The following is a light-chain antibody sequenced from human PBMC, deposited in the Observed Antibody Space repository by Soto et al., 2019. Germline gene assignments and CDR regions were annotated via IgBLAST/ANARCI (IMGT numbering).Light chain of an antibody. CDR1: QGLXSY. CDR3: QQRSNWPT. CDR2: XTS. Sequence: IVLTQSPATLSLSLGESATLSCRASQGLXSYFGWYQQKPGKAPRTLIFXTSSRATVIPARFSGSGCGTDFTITISSLEPEDVAVYYCQQRSNWPTFGQGTKVDIK. V-gene: IGKV3-11*01. J-gene: IGKJ1*01.